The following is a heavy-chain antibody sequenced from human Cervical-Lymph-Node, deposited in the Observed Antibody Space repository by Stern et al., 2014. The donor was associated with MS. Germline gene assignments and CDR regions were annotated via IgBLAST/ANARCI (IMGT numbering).Heavy chain of an antibody. Sequence: EVQLVESGAEVKKPGESLKISCKASGYTFTNYWIGWVRPMPGKGLACMGIIYPGDSDIRYNPSFQCPVPFSADKSISTAYLQWRSLKASDTAIYYCARHCSGGDCGDSYGMDVWGQGTTVTVSS. CDR1: GYTFTNYW. V-gene: IGHV5-51*01. D-gene: IGHD2-21*02. CDR3: ARHCSGGDCGDSYGMDV. J-gene: IGHJ6*02. CDR2: IYPGDSDI.